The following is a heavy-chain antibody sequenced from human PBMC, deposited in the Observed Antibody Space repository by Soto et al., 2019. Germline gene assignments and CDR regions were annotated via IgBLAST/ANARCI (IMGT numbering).Heavy chain of an antibody. Sequence: QVQLVETGEGMDQPGRSLRLSCAASGFTFSSYGMHWVRQAPGKGLEWVAVISYDGSNKYYADSVKGRFTISRDNSKNTLYLQMNSLRAEDTAVYYCAKDDYGGNPDYWGQGTLVTVSS. V-gene: IGHV3-30*18. CDR2: ISYDGSNK. CDR3: AKDDYGGNPDY. CDR1: GFTFSSYG. D-gene: IGHD4-17*01. J-gene: IGHJ4*02.